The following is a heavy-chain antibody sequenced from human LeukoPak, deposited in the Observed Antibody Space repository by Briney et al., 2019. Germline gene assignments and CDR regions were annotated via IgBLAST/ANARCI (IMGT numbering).Heavy chain of an antibody. J-gene: IGHJ4*02. V-gene: IGHV1-69*04. CDR2: IIPILGIA. CDR1: GGTFSSYA. CDR3: ASSRQYYYDSSAFDY. Sequence: ASVKVSCKAPGGTFSSYAISWVRQAPGQGLEWMGRIIPILGIANYAQKFQGRVTITADKSTSTAYMELSSLRSEDTAVYYCASSRQYYYDSSAFDYWGQGTLVTVSS. D-gene: IGHD3-22*01.